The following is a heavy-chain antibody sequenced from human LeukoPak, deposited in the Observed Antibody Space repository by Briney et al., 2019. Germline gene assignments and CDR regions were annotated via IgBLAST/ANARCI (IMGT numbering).Heavy chain of an antibody. CDR3: ARDYESSGSNGAFDI. CDR1: GFTFSSYW. Sequence: SGGSLRLSCAASGFTFSSYWMHWVRQAPGKGLVWVSRIKSDGSTTTYADSVKGRFTISRDNSKNTVYLQMNSVRAEDTAVYYCARDYESSGSNGAFDIWGQGTMVTVSS. V-gene: IGHV3-74*01. D-gene: IGHD6-19*01. CDR2: IKSDGSTT. J-gene: IGHJ3*02.